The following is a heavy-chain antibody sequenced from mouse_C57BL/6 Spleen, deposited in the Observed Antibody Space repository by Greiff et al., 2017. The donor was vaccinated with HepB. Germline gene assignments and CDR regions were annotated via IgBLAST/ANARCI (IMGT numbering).Heavy chain of an antibody. V-gene: IGHV1-82*01. D-gene: IGHD2-3*01. CDR1: GYAFSSSW. CDR3: ASPYDGYFAY. J-gene: IGHJ3*01. CDR2: IYPGDGDT. Sequence: QVQLKESGPELVKPGASVKISCKASGYAFSSSWMNWVKQRPGKGLEWIGRIYPGDGDTNYNGKFKGKATLTADQSSSTAYMQLSSLTSEDSAVYFCASPYDGYFAYWGQGTLVTVSA.